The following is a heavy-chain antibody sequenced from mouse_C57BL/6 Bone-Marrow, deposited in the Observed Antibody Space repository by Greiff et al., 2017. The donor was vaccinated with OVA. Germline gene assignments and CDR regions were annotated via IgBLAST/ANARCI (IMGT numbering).Heavy chain of an antibody. CDR3: ARIWLPHFDD. D-gene: IGHD2-2*01. CDR2: IDPEDGET. Sequence: VQLKESGAELVKPGASVKLSCTASGFNIKDYYMHWVKQRTEQGLEWIGRIDPEDGETKYAPKFPGKATITADTSSNTAYLQLSSLTSEDTAVDYCARIWLPHFDDWGQGTTLTVSS. J-gene: IGHJ2*01. V-gene: IGHV14-2*01. CDR1: GFNIKDYY.